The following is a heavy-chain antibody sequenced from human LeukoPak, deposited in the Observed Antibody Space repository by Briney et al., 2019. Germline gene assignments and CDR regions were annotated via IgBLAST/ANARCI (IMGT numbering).Heavy chain of an antibody. J-gene: IGHJ4*02. CDR3: ARILPHPQALYYFDY. Sequence: KPSETLSLTCTVSGGSINSTNYYWSWIRQPPGKGLEWIGYIYYSGSTDYNPSLKSRVTISVDTSKNQFSLKLSSVTAADTAVYYCARILPHPQALYYFDYWGQGTLVTVSS. CDR1: GGSINSTNYY. CDR2: IYYSGST. V-gene: IGHV4-61*01.